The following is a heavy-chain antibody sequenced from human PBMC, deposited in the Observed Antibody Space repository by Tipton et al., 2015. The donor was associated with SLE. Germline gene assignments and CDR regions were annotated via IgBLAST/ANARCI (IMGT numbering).Heavy chain of an antibody. CDR1: GFTFSSYE. Sequence: SLRLSCAASGFTFSSYEMNWVRQAPGKGLEWVSYISSSGSTIYYADSVKGRFTISRDNSKNTLYLQMNSLRAEDTAVYYCARGRGLLWFGESLTQDAFDIWGQGTMVTVSS. CDR3: ARGRGLLWFGESLTQDAFDI. D-gene: IGHD3-10*01. CDR2: ISSSGSTI. J-gene: IGHJ3*02. V-gene: IGHV3-48*03.